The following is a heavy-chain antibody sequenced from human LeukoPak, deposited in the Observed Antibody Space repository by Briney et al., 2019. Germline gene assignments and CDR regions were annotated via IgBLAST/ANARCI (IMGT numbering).Heavy chain of an antibody. J-gene: IGHJ6*02. D-gene: IGHD3-9*01. V-gene: IGHV4-4*07. CDR3: ASRYAYYYYGMDV. CDR1: GGSISSYY. Sequence: SETLSLTCTVSGGSISSYYWSWIRQPAGKGLEWIGCIYTSGSTNYNPSLKSRVTMSVDTSKNQFSLKLSSVTAADTAVYYCASRYAYYYYGMDVWGQGTTVTVSS. CDR2: IYTSGST.